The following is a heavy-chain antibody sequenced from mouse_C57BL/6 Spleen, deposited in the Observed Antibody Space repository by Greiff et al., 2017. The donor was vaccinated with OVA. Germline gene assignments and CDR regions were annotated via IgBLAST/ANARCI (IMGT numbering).Heavy chain of an antibody. CDR1: GFTFTDYY. V-gene: IGHV7-3*01. Sequence: EVHLVESGGGLVQPGGSLSLSCAASGFTFTDYYMSWVRQPPGKALEWLGFIRNKANGYTTEYSASVKGRFTISRDNSQSILYLQMNALRAEDSATYYCARYAGAGDFDYWGQGTTLTVSS. CDR3: ARYAGAGDFDY. CDR2: IRNKANGYTT. D-gene: IGHD4-1*01. J-gene: IGHJ2*01.